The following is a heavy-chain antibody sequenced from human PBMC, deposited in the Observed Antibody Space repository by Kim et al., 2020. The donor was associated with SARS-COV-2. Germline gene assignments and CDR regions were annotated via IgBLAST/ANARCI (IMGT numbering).Heavy chain of an antibody. CDR2: IIPILGIA. J-gene: IGHJ6*02. D-gene: IGHD4-17*01. CDR3: ARADFYGDYVSYYYYGMDV. CDR1: GGTFSSYT. V-gene: IGHV1-69*02. Sequence: SVKVSCKASGGTFSSYTISWVRQAPGQGLEWMGRIIPILGIANYAQKFQGRVTITADKSTSTAYMELSSLRSEDTAVYYCARADFYGDYVSYYYYGMDVWGQGTTVTVSS.